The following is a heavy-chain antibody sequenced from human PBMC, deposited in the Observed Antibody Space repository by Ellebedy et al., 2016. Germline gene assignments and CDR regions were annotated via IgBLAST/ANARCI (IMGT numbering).Heavy chain of an antibody. Sequence: SETLSLXXTVSGGPISSGGYYWSWFRQHPGKGLEWTGYIYYSGSTYYNPSLKSRVTISVDTSKNQFSLKLSSVTAADTAVYYCARDMGSVNGYYYGMDVWGQGTTVTVSS. J-gene: IGHJ6*02. V-gene: IGHV4-31*03. CDR1: GGPISSGGYY. CDR3: ARDMGSVNGYYYGMDV. CDR2: IYYSGST. D-gene: IGHD2-15*01.